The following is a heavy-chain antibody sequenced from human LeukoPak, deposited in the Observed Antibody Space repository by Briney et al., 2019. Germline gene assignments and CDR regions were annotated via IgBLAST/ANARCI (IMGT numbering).Heavy chain of an antibody. Sequence: GGSLRLSCAASGFTFSTYGMSWVRQAPGKGLEWVSAITGSGGSTYYADSVKGRYTISRDNPKNTLYLQMNSLRAEDTAVYLCAKGGRNYVPNNFDYWGQGTLVTVSS. CDR3: AKGGRNYVPNNFDY. D-gene: IGHD1-7*01. V-gene: IGHV3-23*01. J-gene: IGHJ4*02. CDR2: ITGSGGST. CDR1: GFTFSTYG.